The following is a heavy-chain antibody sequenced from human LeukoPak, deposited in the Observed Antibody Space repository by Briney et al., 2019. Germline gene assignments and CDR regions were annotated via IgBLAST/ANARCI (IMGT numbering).Heavy chain of an antibody. V-gene: IGHV4-59*08. J-gene: IGHJ3*02. D-gene: IGHD5-12*01. CDR1: GGSISSYY. CDR2: IYYSGST. Sequence: SETLSVTCTVSGGSISSYYWSWIRQPPGKGLEWIGYIYYSGSTNYNPSLKSRVTISVDTPKNQFSLKLSSVTAADTAVYYCARGPGGYRVGDAFDIWGQGTMVTVSS. CDR3: ARGPGGYRVGDAFDI.